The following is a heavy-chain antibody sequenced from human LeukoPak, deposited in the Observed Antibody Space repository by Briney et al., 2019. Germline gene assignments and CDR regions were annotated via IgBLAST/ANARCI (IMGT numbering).Heavy chain of an antibody. CDR2: ISSSSSYI. J-gene: IGHJ2*01. CDR3: ARDMVVNAIRTWYFDL. CDR1: GFTFSSYS. V-gene: IGHV3-21*01. Sequence: AGGSLRLSCAASGFTFSSYSMNWVRQAPGKGLEWVSSISSSSSYIYYADSVKGRFTISRDNAKNSLYLQMNSLRAEDTAVYYCARDMVVNAIRTWYFDLWGRGTLVTVSS. D-gene: IGHD2-21*01.